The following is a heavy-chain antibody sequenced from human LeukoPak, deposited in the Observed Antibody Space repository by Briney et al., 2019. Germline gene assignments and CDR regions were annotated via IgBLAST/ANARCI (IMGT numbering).Heavy chain of an antibody. J-gene: IGHJ4*02. CDR1: GFTFSSYS. CDR3: AKDQQLGY. Sequence: PGGSLRLSCVGSGFTFSSYSINWVRQAPGKGLEWVSTISHSGYSTYYADSVKGRFTISRDSSKNTLYLQMNSLRADDTAVYYCAKDQQLGYWGQGTLVTVSS. D-gene: IGHD6-6*01. V-gene: IGHV3-23*01. CDR2: ISHSGYST.